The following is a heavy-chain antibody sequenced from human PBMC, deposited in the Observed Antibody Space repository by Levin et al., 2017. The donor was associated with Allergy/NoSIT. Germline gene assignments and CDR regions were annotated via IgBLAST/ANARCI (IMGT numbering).Heavy chain of an antibody. Sequence: PGGSLRLSCAASGFTFSNYAMHWVRQAPGKGLEWAAVISYDGTDKYYVDSVKGRFTISRDNSKNTLYLQMNSLRPEDTAVYYCAKDLPGVGALDYWGQGTLVTVSS. CDR2: ISYDGTDK. D-gene: IGHD1-26*01. J-gene: IGHJ4*02. CDR3: AKDLPGVGALDY. CDR1: GFTFSNYA. V-gene: IGHV3-30*18.